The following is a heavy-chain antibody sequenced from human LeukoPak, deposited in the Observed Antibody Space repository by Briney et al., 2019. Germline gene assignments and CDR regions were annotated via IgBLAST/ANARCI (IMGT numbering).Heavy chain of an antibody. CDR1: GYTFTSYY. V-gene: IGHV1-46*01. J-gene: IGHJ5*02. CDR3: ARVSCSSTSCYVRGRLWFDP. CDR2: INPRGGST. D-gene: IGHD2-2*01. Sequence: ASVKVSCKASGYTFTSYYMHWVRQAPGQGLEWMGIINPRGGSTSYAQKFQGRVTMTRDTSTSTVYMELSSLRSEDTAVYYCARVSCSSTSCYVRGRLWFDPWGQGTLVTVSS.